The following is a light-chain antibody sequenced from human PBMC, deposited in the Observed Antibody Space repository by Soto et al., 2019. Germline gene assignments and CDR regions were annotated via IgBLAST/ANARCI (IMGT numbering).Light chain of an antibody. CDR3: QKYNSAPHT. V-gene: IGKV1-27*01. CDR1: QDIAKH. CDR2: GAS. Sequence: DIQMTQSPSSLSASVGDRVTITCRASQDIAKHLAWYQHKLGKVPNLLLYGASTLHLGVPSRFSGSGSGTEFTLTISSLQPEDVATYYCQKYNSAPHTFGGGTKVEIK. J-gene: IGKJ4*01.